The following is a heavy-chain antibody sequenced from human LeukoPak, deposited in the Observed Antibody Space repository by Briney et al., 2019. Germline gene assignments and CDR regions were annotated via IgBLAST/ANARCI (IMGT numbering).Heavy chain of an antibody. Sequence: PGGSVRLSCTASGFIASSNYMSWVRQAPGKGLEWVSLIYSGGSTYYADSVMGRSTISRDKSNNTLYLQMNSLRAEDTAVYYCASSVGPRRRSPVLMDVWGQGTTVTVSS. V-gene: IGHV3-53*01. D-gene: IGHD5/OR15-5a*01. CDR1: GFIASSNY. CDR2: IYSGGST. J-gene: IGHJ6*02. CDR3: ASSVGPRRRSPVLMDV.